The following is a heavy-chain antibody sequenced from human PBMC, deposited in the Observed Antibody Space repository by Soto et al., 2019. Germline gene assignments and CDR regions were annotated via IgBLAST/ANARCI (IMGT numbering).Heavy chain of an antibody. CDR3: ARHNYGSGSTYFDY. Sequence: QVQLQESGPGLVKPSETLSLTCTVSGGSISSYYWSWIRQPPGKGLEWIGYIYYSGSTNYNPSLTSRVTISVDTSTNQFSLKLNSMTAADTAVYYCARHNYGSGSTYFDYWGQGTLVTVSS. V-gene: IGHV4-59*08. CDR1: GGSISSYY. J-gene: IGHJ4*02. D-gene: IGHD3-10*01. CDR2: IYYSGST.